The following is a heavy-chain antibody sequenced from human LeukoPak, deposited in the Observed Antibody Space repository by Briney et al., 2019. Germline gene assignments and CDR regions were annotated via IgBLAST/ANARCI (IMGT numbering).Heavy chain of an antibody. CDR1: GGTFSSYA. J-gene: IGHJ4*02. CDR2: IIPILGIA. Sequence: SVKVSCKASGGTFSSYAISWVRQAPGQGLERMGRIIPILGIANYAQKFQGRVTITADKSTSTAYMELSSLRSEDTAVYYCARVDTRRYSQSIWGQGTLVTVSS. CDR3: ARVDTRRYSQSI. V-gene: IGHV1-69*04. D-gene: IGHD2-21*01.